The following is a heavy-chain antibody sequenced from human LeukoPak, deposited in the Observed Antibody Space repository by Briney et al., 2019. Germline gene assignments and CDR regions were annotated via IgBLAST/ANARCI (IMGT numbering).Heavy chain of an antibody. CDR2: MNPNSGNT. CDR1: GYTFTSYD. D-gene: IGHD5-24*01. J-gene: IGHJ3*02. Sequence: ASVKVSCKASGYTFTSYDINWVRQATGQGLEWMGWMNPNSGNTGYAQKFQGRVTITRNTSISTAYMELSSLRSEDTAVHYCARRWLQFDKTRRMVAFDIWGQGTMVTVSS. V-gene: IGHV1-8*03. CDR3: ARRWLQFDKTRRMVAFDI.